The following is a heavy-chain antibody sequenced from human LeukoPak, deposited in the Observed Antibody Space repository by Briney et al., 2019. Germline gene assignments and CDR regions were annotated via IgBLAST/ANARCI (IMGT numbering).Heavy chain of an antibody. Sequence: SETLSLTCAVYGGSFSGYYWSWIRQPPGKGLEWIGEINHSGSTNYNPSLKSRVTISVDTSKSQFSLKLSSVTAADTAVYYCARDLGGGYSGYDPAYYFDYWGQGTLVTVSS. V-gene: IGHV4-34*01. J-gene: IGHJ4*02. CDR3: ARDLGGGYSGYDPAYYFDY. CDR2: INHSGST. CDR1: GGSFSGYY. D-gene: IGHD5-12*01.